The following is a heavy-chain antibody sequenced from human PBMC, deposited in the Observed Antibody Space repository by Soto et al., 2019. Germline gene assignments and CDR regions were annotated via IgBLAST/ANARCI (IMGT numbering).Heavy chain of an antibody. J-gene: IGHJ4*02. CDR3: ARHAGKKAFGSGSYLNY. V-gene: IGHV4-39*01. CDR1: GGSISSSSYY. D-gene: IGHD3-10*01. Sequence: QLQLQESGPGLVKPSETLSLTCTVSGGSISSSSYYWGWIRQPPGKGLEWIGSIYYSGSTYYNPSLKSRVTISVDTSKNQFSLKLSSVTAADTAVYYCARHAGKKAFGSGSYLNYWGQGTLVTVSS. CDR2: IYYSGST.